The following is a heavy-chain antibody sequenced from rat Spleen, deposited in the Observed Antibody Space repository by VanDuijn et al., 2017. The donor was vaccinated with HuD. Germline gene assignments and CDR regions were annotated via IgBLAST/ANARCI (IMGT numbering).Heavy chain of an antibody. D-gene: IGHD1-11*01. CDR1: GFTFSDYN. CDR2: IIFDGSST. CDR3: ARQDYGGYWFAY. J-gene: IGHJ3*01. Sequence: EVQLVESGGGLVQPGRSLKLSCAASGFTFSDYNMAWVRQAPKKGLEWVAIIIFDGSSTYYRDSVKGRFTISRDNAKSTLYLQMDSLRSEDTATYYCARQDYGGYWFAYWGQGTLVTVSS. V-gene: IGHV5-7*01.